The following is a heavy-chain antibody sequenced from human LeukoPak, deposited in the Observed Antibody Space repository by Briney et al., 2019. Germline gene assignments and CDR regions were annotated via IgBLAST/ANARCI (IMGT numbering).Heavy chain of an antibody. J-gene: IGHJ3*02. D-gene: IGHD1-26*01. Sequence: GGSLRLSCAASGFTFSSHAMSWVRQAPGKGLEWVSAISGSGGSTYYADSVKGRFTISRDNSKNTLYLQMNSLRAEDTAVYYCAKEFRRGSYLLDAFDIRGQGTMVTVSS. V-gene: IGHV3-23*01. CDR1: GFTFSSHA. CDR2: ISGSGGST. CDR3: AKEFRRGSYLLDAFDI.